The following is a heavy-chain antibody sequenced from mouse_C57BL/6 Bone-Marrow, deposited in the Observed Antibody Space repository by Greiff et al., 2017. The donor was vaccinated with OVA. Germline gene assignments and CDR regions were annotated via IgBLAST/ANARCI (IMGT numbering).Heavy chain of an antibody. Sequence: VQLKQSGGGLVQPGGSMKLSCVASGFTFSNYWMNWVRQSPEKGLEWVAQIRLKSDNYATHYAESVKGRFTISRDDSKSSVYLQMNNLRAEDTGIYYCTDRGTGDYWGQGTTLTVSS. CDR2: IRLKSDNYAT. CDR3: TDRGTGDY. V-gene: IGHV6-3*01. CDR1: GFTFSNYW. J-gene: IGHJ2*01. D-gene: IGHD3-3*01.